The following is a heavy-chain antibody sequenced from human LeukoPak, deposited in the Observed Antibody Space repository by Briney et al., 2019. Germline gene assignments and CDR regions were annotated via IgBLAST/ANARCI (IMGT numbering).Heavy chain of an antibody. CDR3: AREQKSIGSYFNY. CDR2: INTYNGNT. D-gene: IGHD1-26*01. V-gene: IGHV1-18*01. CDR1: GYTFTSYD. Sequence: ASEKVSCKASGYTFTSYDISWVRQAPGQGLEWMGWINTYNGNTNYPQKLQGRVTMTTDTSTSTAYMELRNLRSDDTAVYYCAREQKSIGSYFNYWGQGTLVTVSS. J-gene: IGHJ4*02.